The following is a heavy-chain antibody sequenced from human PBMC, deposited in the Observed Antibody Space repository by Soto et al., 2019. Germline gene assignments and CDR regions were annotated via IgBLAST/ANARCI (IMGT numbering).Heavy chain of an antibody. V-gene: IGHV3-23*01. CDR1: GLTFSSYG. CDR2: INGNGGNT. Sequence: GVLILSFEASGLTFSSYGMSLVRQAPGKGLERVSSINGNGGNTYYADSVRGRFTISRDNSKNPLNLQTNSLRAEDTAVYSCAKRDTSGSYYIDYWGRGTLVTVSS. CDR3: AKRDTSGSYYIDY. D-gene: IGHD6-19*01. J-gene: IGHJ4*02.